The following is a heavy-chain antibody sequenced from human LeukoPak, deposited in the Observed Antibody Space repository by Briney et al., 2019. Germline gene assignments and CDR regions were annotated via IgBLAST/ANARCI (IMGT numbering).Heavy chain of an antibody. D-gene: IGHD6-19*01. J-gene: IGHJ4*02. Sequence: AGGSLRLSCAASGFTFSSYAMHWVRQAPGKGLEWVAVISYDGSNKYYADSVKGRFTISRDNSKNTLYLQMNSLRAEDTAVYYCARLSSGLSNLDYWGQGTLVTVSS. V-gene: IGHV3-30-3*01. CDR2: ISYDGSNK. CDR1: GFTFSSYA. CDR3: ARLSSGLSNLDY.